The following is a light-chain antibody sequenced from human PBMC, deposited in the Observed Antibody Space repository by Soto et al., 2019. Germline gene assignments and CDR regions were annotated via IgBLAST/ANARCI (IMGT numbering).Light chain of an antibody. CDR1: QTISSW. Sequence: DIQMTLSPSTLSGSVGDRVTITCRASQTISSWLAWYQQKPGKAPKLLIYKASTLKSGVPSRFSGSGSGTEITLTISSLQPDDFATYYCQHYNSYSETFGQGTKVDIK. J-gene: IGKJ1*01. CDR2: KAS. V-gene: IGKV1-5*03. CDR3: QHYNSYSET.